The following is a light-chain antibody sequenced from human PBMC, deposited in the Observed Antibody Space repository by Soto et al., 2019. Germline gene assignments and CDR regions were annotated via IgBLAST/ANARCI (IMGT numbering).Light chain of an antibody. V-gene: IGLV1-44*01. CDR1: SSNIGSNT. Sequence: QSVLTQPPSASGTPGQRVTISCSGSSSNIGSNTVNWYQHLPGTAPRLLIYTNSQRPSGVPDRFSGSKSGTSASLAISGLQSEDEADYYCGSWGDSLNSFFVFGTGTKRTVL. CDR3: GSWGDSLNSFFV. CDR2: TNS. J-gene: IGLJ1*01.